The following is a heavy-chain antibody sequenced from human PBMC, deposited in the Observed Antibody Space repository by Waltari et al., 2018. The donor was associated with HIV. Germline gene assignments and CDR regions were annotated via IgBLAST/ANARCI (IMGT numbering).Heavy chain of an antibody. D-gene: IGHD4-17*01. CDR3: ARLSVDYGGNPDAFDI. CDR1: GYSFTSYW. V-gene: IGHV5-10-1*01. CDR2: RHPGASCP. J-gene: IGHJ3*02. Sequence: VQLVQSGAEVKKPGESLRISCTGFGYSFTSYWISWVRQMPGKGLERMGRRHPGASCPDYSPPCQDHLTIAADKSISTAYLQWNSLKAADTAVYYWARLSVDYGGNPDAFDISGQGTMVTVSS.